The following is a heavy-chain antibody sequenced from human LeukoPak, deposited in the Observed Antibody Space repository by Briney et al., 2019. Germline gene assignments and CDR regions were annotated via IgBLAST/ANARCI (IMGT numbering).Heavy chain of an antibody. V-gene: IGHV1-69*05. D-gene: IGHD2-2*01. CDR1: GGTFSSYA. CDR2: IIPIFGTA. Sequence: GSSVKVSCKASGGTFSSYAISWVRQAPGQGLEWMGRIIPIFGTANYAQKFQGRVTITTYESTSTAYMELSSLRSEDTAVYYCASGVGYCSSTSCYGPHNYYYCYMDVWGKGTTVTVSS. CDR3: ASGVGYCSSTSCYGPHNYYYCYMDV. J-gene: IGHJ6*03.